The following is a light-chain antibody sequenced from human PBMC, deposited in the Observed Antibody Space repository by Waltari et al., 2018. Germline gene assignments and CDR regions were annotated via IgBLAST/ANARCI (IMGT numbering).Light chain of an antibody. CDR1: SSNIGAGYD. Sequence: QSVLTQPPSVSGAPGQRVTISCTGSSSNIGAGYDVHWYQQLPGTAPKLLICGNSNRPSGVPNRVSGSKSGTSASLASTGLQAEDEADYYCQSYDSSLSGWVFGGGTKLTVL. J-gene: IGLJ3*02. CDR2: GNS. V-gene: IGLV1-40*01. CDR3: QSYDSSLSGWV.